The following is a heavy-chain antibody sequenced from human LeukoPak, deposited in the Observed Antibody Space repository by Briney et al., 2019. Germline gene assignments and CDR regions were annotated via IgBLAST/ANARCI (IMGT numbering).Heavy chain of an antibody. CDR3: ARGRYRTTVTTIYYYGMDV. CDR2: INHSGST. V-gene: IGHV4-39*07. CDR1: GGSIRSSYYY. D-gene: IGHD4-17*01. J-gene: IGHJ6*02. Sequence: KSSETLSLTCTVSGGSIRSSYYYWSWIRQPPGKGLEWIGEINHSGSTNYNPSLKSRVTISVDTSKNQFSLKLSSVTAADTAVYYCARGRYRTTVTTIYYYGMDVWGQGTTVTVSS.